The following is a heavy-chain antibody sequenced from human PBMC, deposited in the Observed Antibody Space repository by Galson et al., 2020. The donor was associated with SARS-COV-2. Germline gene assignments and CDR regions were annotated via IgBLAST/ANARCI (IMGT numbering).Heavy chain of an antibody. Sequence: GGSLRLSCAASGFTFSSYGMHWVRQAPGKGLEWVAVIWYDGSNKYYADSVKGRFTISRDNSKNTLYLQMNSLRAEDTAVYYCARGLVHLDYFDYWGQGTLVTVSS. CDR2: IWYDGSNK. D-gene: IGHD6-19*01. CDR1: GFTFSSYG. J-gene: IGHJ4*02. CDR3: ARGLVHLDYFDY. V-gene: IGHV3-33*01.